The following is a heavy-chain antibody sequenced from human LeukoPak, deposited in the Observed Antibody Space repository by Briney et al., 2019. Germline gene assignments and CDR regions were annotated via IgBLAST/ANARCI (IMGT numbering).Heavy chain of an antibody. CDR3: ARDRANIVVVSASEY. Sequence: GGSLRLSCAASGFTFSDYSMNWVRQAPGKGLEWVSSITSSGTYIYYADSVKGRFTISRDNAKNSLYLQMNSLRAEDTAVYYCARDRANIVVVSASEYWGQGTLVTVSS. J-gene: IGHJ4*02. CDR1: GFTFSDYS. CDR2: ITSSGTYI. V-gene: IGHV3-21*01. D-gene: IGHD2-21*01.